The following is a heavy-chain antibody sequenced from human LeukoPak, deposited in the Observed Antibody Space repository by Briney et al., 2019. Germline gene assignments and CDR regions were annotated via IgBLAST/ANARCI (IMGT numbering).Heavy chain of an antibody. CDR2: FSGSGGST. CDR3: ARTGYRGYDWAADY. J-gene: IGHJ4*02. V-gene: IGHV3-23*01. CDR1: GFTFSSYA. Sequence: GGSLRLSCAASGFTFSSYAMSWVRQAPGKGLEWVSAFSGSGGSTYYADSVKGRFTISRDNSKNTLYLQMNSLRAEDTAVYYCARTGYRGYDWAADYWGQGTLVIVSA. D-gene: IGHD5-12*01.